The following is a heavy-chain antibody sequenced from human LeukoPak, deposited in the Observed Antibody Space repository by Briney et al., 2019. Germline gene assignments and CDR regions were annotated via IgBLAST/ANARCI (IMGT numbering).Heavy chain of an antibody. CDR3: ARDLGMVRGAITVDP. CDR1: GFTVSSNY. CDR2: IYSGGST. D-gene: IGHD3-10*01. Sequence: PGGSLRLSCAASGFTVSSNYMSWVRQAPGKGLEWVSVIYSGGSTYYADSVKGRFTISRDNSKNTLYLQMNSLRAEDTAVYYCARDLGMVRGAITVDPWGQRTLVTVSS. V-gene: IGHV3-53*01. J-gene: IGHJ5*02.